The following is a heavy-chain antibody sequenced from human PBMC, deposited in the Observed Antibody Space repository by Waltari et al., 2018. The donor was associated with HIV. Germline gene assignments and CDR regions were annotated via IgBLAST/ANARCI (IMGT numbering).Heavy chain of an antibody. D-gene: IGHD3-22*01. J-gene: IGHJ4*02. CDR3: ATVLVRTSWVITTAPFDY. V-gene: IGHV3-53*01. CDR1: GFAVTNNY. CDR2: IYSNATT. Sequence: EVQLVESGGGLIQPGGSLRLACAASGFAVTNNYMSWVRQAPGKGLEWVSLIYSNATTYYADSVKGRFTISRDNSKNTLYLQMNSLRADDTAVYFCATVLVRTSWVITTAPFDYWGQGTLVTVSS.